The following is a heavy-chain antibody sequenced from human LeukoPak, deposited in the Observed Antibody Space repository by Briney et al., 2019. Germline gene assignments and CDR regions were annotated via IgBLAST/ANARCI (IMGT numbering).Heavy chain of an antibody. V-gene: IGHV3-23*01. D-gene: IGHD2-15*01. CDR3: ARDRGRYCSGGSCYQFDY. CDR1: GFTFSVYS. Sequence: GGSLTLSCAASGFTFSVYSMHWVRQAPAKGLEWVSSISGSDGTTYYADSVKGRFTISRDNSKNTLYLQMNSLRAEDTAVYYCARDRGRYCSGGSCYQFDYWGQGTLVTVSS. CDR2: ISGSDGTT. J-gene: IGHJ4*02.